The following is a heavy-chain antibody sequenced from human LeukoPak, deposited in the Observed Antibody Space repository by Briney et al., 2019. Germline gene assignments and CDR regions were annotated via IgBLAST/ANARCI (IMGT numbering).Heavy chain of an antibody. Sequence: GGSLRLSCAASGFTFSSFQMTWVRQAPGKGLEWVSYIDGTGSHIYYADSVEGRFTISRDNAKNSLYLQMNSLRAEDTAVYYCAKDHWLWLVRGYYGMDVWGQGTAVTVSS. CDR1: GFTFSSFQ. CDR2: IDGTGSHI. V-gene: IGHV3-48*03. CDR3: AKDHWLWLVRGYYGMDV. D-gene: IGHD6-19*01. J-gene: IGHJ6*02.